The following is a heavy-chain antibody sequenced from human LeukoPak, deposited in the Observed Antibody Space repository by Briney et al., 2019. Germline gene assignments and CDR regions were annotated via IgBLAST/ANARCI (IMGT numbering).Heavy chain of an antibody. V-gene: IGHV3-21*01. Sequence: GGSLRLSCAASGFTFSTYTMNWVHQAPGKGLEWVSYISSSSTYIYYADSVKGRFTISRDNAKNSLYLQMNNLRAEDTAMYYCARDGDYGGTDFDSWGQGTLVTVSS. CDR2: ISSSSTYI. J-gene: IGHJ4*02. CDR3: ARDGDYGGTDFDS. CDR1: GFTFSTYT. D-gene: IGHD4-23*01.